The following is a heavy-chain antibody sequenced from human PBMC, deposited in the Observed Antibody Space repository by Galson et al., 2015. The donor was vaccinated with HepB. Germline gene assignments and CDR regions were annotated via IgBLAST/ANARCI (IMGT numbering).Heavy chain of an antibody. D-gene: IGHD6-19*01. Sequence: SLRLSCAASGLTFSSYGMHWVRQAPGKGLEWVAVISYDGSNKYYADSVKGRFTISRDNSKNTLYLQMNSLRAEDTAVYYCAKDRQWLVSYYFDYWGQGTLVTVSS. CDR2: ISYDGSNK. CDR3: AKDRQWLVSYYFDY. CDR1: GLTFSSYG. V-gene: IGHV3-30*18. J-gene: IGHJ4*02.